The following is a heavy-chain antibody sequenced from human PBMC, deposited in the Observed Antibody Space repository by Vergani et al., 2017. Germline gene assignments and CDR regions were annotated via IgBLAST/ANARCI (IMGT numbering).Heavy chain of an antibody. D-gene: IGHD3-16*01. CDR2: IDWDDDK. CDR1: GFSLSTSGMR. J-gene: IGHJ3*02. Sequence: QVTLKESGPALVKPTQTLTLTCTFSGFSLSTSGMRVSWIRQPPGKALEWLARIDWDDDKVYSTSLKTRLTISKDTSQNQVVLTMTNMDPVDTATYYCARIPAGWHGGAFDIWGQGTMVTVSS. V-gene: IGHV2-70*04. CDR3: ARIPAGWHGGAFDI.